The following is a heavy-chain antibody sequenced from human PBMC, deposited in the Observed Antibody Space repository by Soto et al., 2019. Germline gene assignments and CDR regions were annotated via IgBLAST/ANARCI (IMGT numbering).Heavy chain of an antibody. CDR1: GGSFSGYY. CDR2: INHSGST. D-gene: IGHD2-15*01. V-gene: IGHV4-34*01. CDR3: ARGKYCSGGSCYLALYYGMDV. Sequence: LSLTCAVYGGSFSGYYWSWIRQPPGKGLEWIGEINHSGSTNYNPSLKSRVTISVDTSKNQFSLKLSSVTAADTAVYYCARGKYCSGGSCYLALYYGMDVWGQGTTVTVSS. J-gene: IGHJ6*02.